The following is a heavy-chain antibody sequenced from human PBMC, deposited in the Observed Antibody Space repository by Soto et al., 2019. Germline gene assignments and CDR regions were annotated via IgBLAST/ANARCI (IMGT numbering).Heavy chain of an antibody. CDR2: LDGAGGST. CDR3: AAPXDEYGSGVSWFTYGMDI. J-gene: IGHJ6*02. CDR1: GFTFSDYA. D-gene: IGHD3-10*01. Sequence: PGGSLRLSCLASGFTFSDYAMTWVRHVPGRGLEWVASLDGAGGSTYYADSVRGRFTISRDNSQNTLFLQMKRLTVDDTAIYYCAAPXDEYGSGVSWFTYGMDIWGPGTTVTVSS. V-gene: IGHV3-23*01.